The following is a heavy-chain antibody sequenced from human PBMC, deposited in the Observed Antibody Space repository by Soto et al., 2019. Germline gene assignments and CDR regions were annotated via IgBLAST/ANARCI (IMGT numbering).Heavy chain of an antibody. D-gene: IGHD2-2*01. V-gene: IGHV4-59*01. Sequence: SETLSLTCTVSGGSISSYYWSWIRQPPGKGLEWIGYIYYSGSTNYNPSLKSRVTISVDTSKNQFSLKLSSVTAADTAVYYCARAGWNCSSTSCYGTNYYYYYMDVWGKGTTVTVSS. J-gene: IGHJ6*03. CDR2: IYYSGST. CDR3: ARAGWNCSSTSCYGTNYYYYYMDV. CDR1: GGSISSYY.